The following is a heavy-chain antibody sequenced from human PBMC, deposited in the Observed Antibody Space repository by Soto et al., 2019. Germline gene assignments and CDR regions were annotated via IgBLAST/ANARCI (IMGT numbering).Heavy chain of an antibody. J-gene: IGHJ4*02. Sequence: GASVKVSCKASGYTFTIYAMHWVRQAPGQRLEWMGWINAGNGNTKYSQKFQGRVTITRDTSASTAYMELSSLKSEDTAVYYCARYDYNGYYFDYWGQGTLVTVSS. CDR1: GYTFTIYA. V-gene: IGHV1-3*01. CDR2: INAGNGNT. CDR3: ARYDYNGYYFDY. D-gene: IGHD4-4*01.